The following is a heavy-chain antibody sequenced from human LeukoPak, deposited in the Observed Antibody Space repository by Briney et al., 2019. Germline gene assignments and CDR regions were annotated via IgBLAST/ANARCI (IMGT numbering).Heavy chain of an antibody. J-gene: IGHJ4*02. CDR2: IYYSGST. CDR1: GGSISSGDYY. CDR3: ARDLVGAATFDY. D-gene: IGHD2-15*01. Sequence: SQTLSLTCTVSGGSISSGDYYWSWIRQPPGKGLEWIGYIYYSGSTYYNPSLKSRVTISVDTSKNQLSLKLSSVTAADTAVYYCARDLVGAATFDYWGQGTLVTVSS. V-gene: IGHV4-30-4*01.